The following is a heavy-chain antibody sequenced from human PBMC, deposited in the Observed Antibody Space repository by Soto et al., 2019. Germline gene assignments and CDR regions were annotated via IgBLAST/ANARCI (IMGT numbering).Heavy chain of an antibody. D-gene: IGHD4-17*01. CDR2: ISAYNGNT. CDR3: ASAPSYGDSYYFDY. J-gene: IGHJ4*02. Sequence: ASVKVSCKASGYTFTSYGISWVRQAPGQGLEWMGWISAYNGNTNYAQKLQGRVTMTTDTSTSTAYMELRSLRSDDTAVYYCASAPSYGDSYYFDYWGQGTLVTVSS. V-gene: IGHV1-18*01. CDR1: GYTFTSYG.